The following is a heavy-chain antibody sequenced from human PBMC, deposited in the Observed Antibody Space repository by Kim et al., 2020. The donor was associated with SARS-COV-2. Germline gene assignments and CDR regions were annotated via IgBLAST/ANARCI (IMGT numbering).Heavy chain of an antibody. CDR3: ARAQNSGWAKWNAFDI. D-gene: IGHD6-19*01. CDR1: GYSISSGYY. V-gene: IGHV4-38-2*02. CDR2: IYHSGST. Sequence: SETLSLTCTVSGYSISSGYYWGWIRQPPGKGLEWIGSIYHSGSTYYNPSLKSRVTISVDTSKNQFSLKLSSVTAADTAVYYCARAQNSGWAKWNAFDIWGQGTMVTVSS. J-gene: IGHJ3*02.